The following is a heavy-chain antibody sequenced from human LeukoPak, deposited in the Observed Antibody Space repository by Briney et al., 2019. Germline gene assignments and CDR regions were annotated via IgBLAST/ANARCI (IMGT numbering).Heavy chain of an antibody. CDR1: GFTFSSYA. J-gene: IGHJ4*02. V-gene: IGHV3-23*01. CDR3: ARKGYSSGWYRHY. Sequence: GGSLRLSCAASGFTFSSYAMSWVRQAPGKGLEWVSAISGSGGSTYYADSVKGRFTISRDNSKNTLYLQMNSLRAEDTAVYYCARKGYSSGWYRHYWGQGTPVTVSS. CDR2: ISGSGGST. D-gene: IGHD6-19*01.